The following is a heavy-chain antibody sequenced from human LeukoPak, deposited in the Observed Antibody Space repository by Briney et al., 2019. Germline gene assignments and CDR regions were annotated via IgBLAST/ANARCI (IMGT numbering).Heavy chain of an antibody. CDR2: IYYSGST. Sequence: SETLSLTCTVSGGSISSGGYYWSWTRQHQGKGLGWIGYIYYSGSTYFNPSLKSRVTILVDTSKNQFSLKLSSVTAADTAVYYCAILTGYCSTTSCLTRFDPWGQGTPVTVSS. D-gene: IGHD2-2*03. V-gene: IGHV4-31*03. CDR3: AILTGYCSTTSCLTRFDP. J-gene: IGHJ5*02. CDR1: GGSISSGGYY.